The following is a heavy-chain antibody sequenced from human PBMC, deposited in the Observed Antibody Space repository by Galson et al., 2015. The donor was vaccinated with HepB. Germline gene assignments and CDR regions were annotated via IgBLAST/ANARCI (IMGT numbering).Heavy chain of an antibody. CDR2: IYYSGST. J-gene: IGHJ4*02. CDR3: ARSSSFAPYYFDH. Sequence: PPGKGLEWIGYIYYSGSTYYNPSLKSRVTISLDTSKNQFSLKLRSVTAADTAVYYCARSSSFAPYYFDHWGQGTLVTVSS. D-gene: IGHD6-6*01. V-gene: IGHV4-30-4*01.